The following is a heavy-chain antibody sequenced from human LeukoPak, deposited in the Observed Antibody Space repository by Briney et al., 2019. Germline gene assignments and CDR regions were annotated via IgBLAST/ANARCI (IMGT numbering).Heavy chain of an antibody. J-gene: IGHJ4*02. CDR3: ARRIAAAAAPYYFDY. V-gene: IGHV3-23*01. CDR2: ISGSGGST. Sequence: GGSLRLSCAASGFTFSSYWMNWARQAPGKGLEWVSAISGSGGSTYYADSVKGRFTISRDNSKNTLYLQMNSLRAEDTAVYYCARRIAAAAAPYYFDYWGQGTLVTVSS. D-gene: IGHD6-13*01. CDR1: GFTFSSYW.